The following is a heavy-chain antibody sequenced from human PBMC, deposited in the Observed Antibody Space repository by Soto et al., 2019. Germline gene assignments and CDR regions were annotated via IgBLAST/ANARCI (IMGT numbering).Heavy chain of an antibody. V-gene: IGHV4-39*01. J-gene: IGHJ5*02. CDR3: ARHRKYSRTIENWFDP. CDR2: IYYSGST. Sequence: ASETLSLTCTVSGCSISSSSYYWGWNSQPPGKGLEWIGSIYYSGSTYYNPSLKSRVTISVDTSKNQFSLKLSSVTAADTAVYYCARHRKYSRTIENWFDPWGQGTLVTVSS. D-gene: IGHD6-6*01. CDR1: GCSISSSSYY.